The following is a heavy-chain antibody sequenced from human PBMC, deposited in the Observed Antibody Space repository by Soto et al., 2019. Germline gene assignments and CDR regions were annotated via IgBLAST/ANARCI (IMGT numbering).Heavy chain of an antibody. CDR1: GRSITSYY. Sequence: LSLTCSVSGRSITSYYWSWVRQPPGKGLEWIGYIYDNGITSQNPSLKSRVTMSADTSQNHFSLKLTSVTGADTAVYYCARTYDSNGYANEFDSWGQGILVTVSS. CDR2: IYDNGIT. CDR3: ARTYDSNGYANEFDS. D-gene: IGHD3-22*01. J-gene: IGHJ4*02. V-gene: IGHV4-59*12.